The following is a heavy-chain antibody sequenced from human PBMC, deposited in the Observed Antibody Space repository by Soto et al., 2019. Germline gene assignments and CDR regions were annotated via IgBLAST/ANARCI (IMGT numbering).Heavy chain of an antibody. D-gene: IGHD3-16*01. J-gene: IGHJ4*02. CDR1: GGSMSNGGYY. V-gene: IGHV4-39*01. CDR2: IYYSGST. Sequence: QLQLQESGPGLVKPSETLSLTCTVSGGSMSNGGYYWGWIRQPPGKGLEWIGSIYYSGSTYNNPAPMSRLTMSIDTSKTQSSLKVTSVTAADTAVYYCARSPGEPPEGFDYWGQGTLVTVSS. CDR3: ARSPGEPPEGFDY.